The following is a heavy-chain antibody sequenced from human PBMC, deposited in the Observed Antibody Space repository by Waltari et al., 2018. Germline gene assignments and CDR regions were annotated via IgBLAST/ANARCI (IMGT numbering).Heavy chain of an antibody. CDR1: GYTFTGYY. CDR3: ARDLNRAAAIRYFDP. Sequence: QVQLVQSGAEVKKPGASVKVSCKASGYTFTGYYMHWVRQAPGQGLEWMGWINPNSGGTNYAQKFQGRVTMTRDTSISTAYMELSRLRSDDTAVYYCARDLNRAAAIRYFDPWGQGTLVTVSS. V-gene: IGHV1-2*02. D-gene: IGHD2-2*02. CDR2: INPNSGGT. J-gene: IGHJ5*02.